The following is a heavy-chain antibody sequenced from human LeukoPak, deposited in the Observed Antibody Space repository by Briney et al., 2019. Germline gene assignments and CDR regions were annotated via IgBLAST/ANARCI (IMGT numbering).Heavy chain of an antibody. J-gene: IGHJ4*02. V-gene: IGHV3-11*05. CDR2: ISSSSGFA. CDR1: GFTFSDYY. CDR3: ARGSPPGD. D-gene: IGHD3-16*01. Sequence: TGGSLRLSCAASGFTFSDYYMTWIRRAPGKGLEWVSYISSSSGFAKYADSVRGRFTISRDNAKNSLYLQMNTLRVDDTAVYYCARGSPPGDWGQGTLVTVSS.